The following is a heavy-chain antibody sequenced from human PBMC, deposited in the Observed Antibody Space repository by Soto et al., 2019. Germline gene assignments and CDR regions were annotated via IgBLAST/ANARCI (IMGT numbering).Heavy chain of an antibody. Sequence: PGGSLRLSCAASGFTFSSYAMSWVRQAPGKGLEWVSAISGGGVTIYFADSVKGRFTMSRDNSKNTLYLQMNSLRAEDTAVYYCARDVYYYDSSGYPESWGQGTLVTVSS. CDR1: GFTFSSYA. D-gene: IGHD3-22*01. CDR3: ARDVYYYDSSGYPES. V-gene: IGHV3-23*01. CDR2: ISGGGVTI. J-gene: IGHJ5*02.